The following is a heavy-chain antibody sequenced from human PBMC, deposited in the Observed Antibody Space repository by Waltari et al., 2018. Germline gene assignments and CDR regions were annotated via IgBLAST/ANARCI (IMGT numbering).Heavy chain of an antibody. CDR3: AKDRVAARPMYFFGY. D-gene: IGHD6-6*01. CDR1: GFTFSSYG. Sequence: QVQLVESGGGVVQPGGSLRLSCAASGFTFSSYGMHWVRQAPGKGLEWVGFIWYDRRYKYYAGSRKGRFTISRDKSKNTLYLQMNNLRAGDTAFYYCAKDRVAARPMYFFGYWGQGTLVTVSS. V-gene: IGHV3-30*02. J-gene: IGHJ4*02. CDR2: IWYDRRYK.